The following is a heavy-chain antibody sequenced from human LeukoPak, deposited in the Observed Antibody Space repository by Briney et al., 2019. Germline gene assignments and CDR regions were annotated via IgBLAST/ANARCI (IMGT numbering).Heavy chain of an antibody. CDR3: AILPPDIVVVPAARKPSYYYMDV. CDR1: GFTFSSYS. V-gene: IGHV3-48*01. Sequence: GGSLRLSCAASGFTFSSYSMNWVRQAPGKGLEWVSYISSSSSTIYYADSVKGRFTISRDNAKNSLYLQMNSLRAEDTAVYYSAILPPDIVVVPAARKPSYYYMDVWGKGTTVTVSS. J-gene: IGHJ6*03. D-gene: IGHD2-2*01. CDR2: ISSSSSTI.